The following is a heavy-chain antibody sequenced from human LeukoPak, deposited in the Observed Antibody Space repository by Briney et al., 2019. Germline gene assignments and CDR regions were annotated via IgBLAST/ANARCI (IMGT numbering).Heavy chain of an antibody. CDR1: GFTFSSYA. D-gene: IGHD6-13*01. J-gene: IGHJ6*02. CDR2: ISYDGSNK. CDR3: ARVEQQLAYYYYYYGMDV. Sequence: GRSLRLSCAASGFTFSSYAMHWGRQAPGKGLEGVAVISYDGSNKYYADSVKGRFTISRDNSKNTLYLQMNSLRAEDTAVYYCARVEQQLAYYYYYYGMDVWGQGTTVTVSS. V-gene: IGHV3-30-3*01.